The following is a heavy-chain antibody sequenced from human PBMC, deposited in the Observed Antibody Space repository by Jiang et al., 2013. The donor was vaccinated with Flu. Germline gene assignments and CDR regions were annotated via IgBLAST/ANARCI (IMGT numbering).Heavy chain of an antibody. D-gene: IGHD3-3*01. J-gene: IGHJ5*02. CDR2: IYYSGST. V-gene: IGHV4-59*01. CDR1: GGSISSYY. CDR3: ARGYYDFWSGYYDVVPRFDP. Sequence: GSGLVKPSETLSLTCTVSGGSISSYYWSWIRQPPGKGLEWIGYIYYSGSTNYNPSLKSRVTISVDTSKNQFSLKLSSVTAADTAVYYCARGYYDFWSGYYDVVPRFDPWGQGTLVTVSS.